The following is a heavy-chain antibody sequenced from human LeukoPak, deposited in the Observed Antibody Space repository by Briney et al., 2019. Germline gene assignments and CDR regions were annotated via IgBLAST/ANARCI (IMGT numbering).Heavy chain of an antibody. CDR2: ICYSGST. J-gene: IGHJ4*02. CDR1: GGSISSSSYY. Sequence: PSETLSLTCTVSGGSISSSSYYWGWIRQPPGKGLEWIGSICYSGSTYYNPSLKSRVTISVDTSKNQFSLKLSSVTAADTAVYYCASLNWGQGYWGQGTLVTVSS. CDR3: ASLNWGQGY. V-gene: IGHV4-39*01. D-gene: IGHD7-27*01.